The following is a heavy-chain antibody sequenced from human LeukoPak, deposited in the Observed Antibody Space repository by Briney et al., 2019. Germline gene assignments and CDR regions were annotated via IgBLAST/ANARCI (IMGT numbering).Heavy chain of an antibody. J-gene: IGHJ4*02. CDR2: ISYDGSNK. Sequence: GGSLRLSCAASGFTFSSYAMHWVRQAPGKGLEWVAVISYDGSNKYYADSVKGRFTISRDNSKNTLYLQMNSLRAEDTAVYYCARQLTMIVVAFDYWGQGTLVTVSS. CDR1: GFTFSSYA. D-gene: IGHD3-22*01. CDR3: ARQLTMIVVAFDY. V-gene: IGHV3-30*04.